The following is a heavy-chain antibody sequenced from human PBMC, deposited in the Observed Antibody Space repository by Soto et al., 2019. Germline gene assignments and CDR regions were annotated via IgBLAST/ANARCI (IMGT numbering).Heavy chain of an antibody. CDR2: IIPSFGTA. J-gene: IGHJ6*02. CDR3: ASHQLLSQAPYYYYGMDV. V-gene: IGHV1-69*13. CDR1: GGTFSSYA. D-gene: IGHD2-2*01. Sequence: SVKVSCKASGGTFSSYAISWVRQAPGQGLEWMGGIIPSFGTANYAQKFQGRVTITADESTSTAYMELSSLRSEDTAVYYCASHQLLSQAPYYYYGMDVWGQGTTVTVSS.